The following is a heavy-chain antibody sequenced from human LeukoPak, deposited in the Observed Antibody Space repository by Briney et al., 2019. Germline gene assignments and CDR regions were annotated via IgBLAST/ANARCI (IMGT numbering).Heavy chain of an antibody. Sequence: ASVKVSCKASGYTFTGYYIHWVRQAPGQGLEWMGWINPNSGGTNYAQKFQGRVTMTRDTSISTAYMELSRLRSDDTAVYYCARDRGIAVADVAFDIWGQGKMVTVSS. V-gene: IGHV1-2*02. D-gene: IGHD6-19*01. CDR3: ARDRGIAVADVAFDI. CDR1: GYTFTGYY. CDR2: INPNSGGT. J-gene: IGHJ3*02.